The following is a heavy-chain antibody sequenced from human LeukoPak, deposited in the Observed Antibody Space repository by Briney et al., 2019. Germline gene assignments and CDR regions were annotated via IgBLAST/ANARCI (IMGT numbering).Heavy chain of an antibody. CDR1: GFTFSTYD. V-gene: IGHV3-13*01. D-gene: IGHD6-19*01. CDR3: ARGGGSGWAIDY. J-gene: IGHJ4*02. CDR2: IDTSGDT. Sequence: PGGSLRLSCAASGFTFSTYDMHWVRQATGKGLEWVSAIDTSGDTYYLGSVKGRFTISRENAKNSLYLQMNSLRVGDTAVYYCARGGGSGWAIDYWGQGTLVTVSS.